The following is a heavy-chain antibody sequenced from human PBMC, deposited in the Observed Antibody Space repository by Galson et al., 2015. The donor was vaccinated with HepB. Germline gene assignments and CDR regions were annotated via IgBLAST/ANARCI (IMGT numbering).Heavy chain of an antibody. CDR2: IKQDGSEN. J-gene: IGHJ4*02. V-gene: IGHV3-7*03. CDR1: GFTFSSYW. Sequence: SLRLSCAASGFTFSSYWMSWVRQAPGKGLEWVANIKQDGSENNYVDSVKGRFTISRDNAKNSLYLQMNSLRAEDTALYYCARTLHGSGCDYWGQGTLVTVSS. D-gene: IGHD6-19*01. CDR3: ARTLHGSGCDY.